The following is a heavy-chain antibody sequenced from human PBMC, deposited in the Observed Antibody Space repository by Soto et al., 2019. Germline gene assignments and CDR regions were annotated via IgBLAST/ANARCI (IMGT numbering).Heavy chain of an antibody. J-gene: IGHJ4*02. D-gene: IGHD6-19*01. V-gene: IGHV4-34*01. Sequence: QVQLQQSGAGLLKPSETLSLTCAVYGESFSGHIWTWIRQTPGKGLQWIGQINHSGSASYNPSLKRRVTISVHTSNNQFSLQLSSVTAADTAVYYCARGLITGSHYSGGWYYFDSWGQGTQVTVSS. CDR3: ARGLITGSHYSGGWYYFDS. CDR2: INHSGSA. CDR1: GESFSGHI.